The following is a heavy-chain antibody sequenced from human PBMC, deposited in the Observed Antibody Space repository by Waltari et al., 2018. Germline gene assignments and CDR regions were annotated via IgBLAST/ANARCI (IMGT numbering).Heavy chain of an antibody. J-gene: IGHJ6*01. CDR3: ANHRPGGYGMEV. V-gene: IGHV3-74*01. CDR1: EFPFRMFW. D-gene: IGHD3-22*01. Sequence: VLLVESGGVLVPPWGCLRRSCAASEFPFRMFWMHWVRQAPGKGLVWVSGIDNTGRKTRYADSVKGRFTISRDNAKNTLYLQMNSLRVEETAVYYCANHRPGGYGMEVWGQGTTVTVSS. CDR2: IDNTGRKT.